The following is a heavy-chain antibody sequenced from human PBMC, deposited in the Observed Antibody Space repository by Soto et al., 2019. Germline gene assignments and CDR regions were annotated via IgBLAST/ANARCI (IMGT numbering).Heavy chain of an antibody. J-gene: IGHJ4*01. CDR1: GGSISSYY. D-gene: IGHD4-17*01. CDR3: ARRYGDCFDY. Sequence: SETLSVTCTVSGGSISSYYWSWIRQPPGKGLEWIGYIYYSGSTNYNPSLKSRVTISVDTSKNQFSLKLSSVTAADTAVYYCARRYGDCFDYWGHGTLVTVSS. V-gene: IGHV4-59*08. CDR2: IYYSGST.